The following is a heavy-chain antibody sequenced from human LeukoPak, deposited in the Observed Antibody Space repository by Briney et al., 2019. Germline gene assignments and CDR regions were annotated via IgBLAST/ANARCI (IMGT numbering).Heavy chain of an antibody. Sequence: SETLSLTCTVSGGSISTYYWNWIRQPPGKGLEWIGYVYYSGRTNYNPSLKSRVTISIDTSRSQFSLKLSSVTAADTAVYYCVSFPGFYFDYWGRGILVTVSS. J-gene: IGHJ4*02. D-gene: IGHD2-21*01. CDR2: VYYSGRT. V-gene: IGHV4-59*01. CDR3: VSFPGFYFDY. CDR1: GGSISTYY.